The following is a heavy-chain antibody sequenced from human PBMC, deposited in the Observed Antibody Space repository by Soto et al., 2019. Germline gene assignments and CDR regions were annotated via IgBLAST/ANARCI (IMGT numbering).Heavy chain of an antibody. D-gene: IGHD1-26*01. Sequence: QMQLVQSGPEVKKPGTSVKVSCKASGFTFTSSAVQWVRQARGQRLEWIGWIVVGSGNTNYAQKFQERVTITRDMSTSTAYMELSSLRSEDTAVYYCAVAHLGNDYYYYGMDVWGQGTTVTVSS. CDR1: GFTFTSSA. J-gene: IGHJ6*02. V-gene: IGHV1-58*01. CDR3: AVAHLGNDYYYYGMDV. CDR2: IVVGSGNT.